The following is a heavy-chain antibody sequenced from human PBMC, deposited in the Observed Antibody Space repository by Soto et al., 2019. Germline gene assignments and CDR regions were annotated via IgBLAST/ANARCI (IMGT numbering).Heavy chain of an antibody. V-gene: IGHV4-4*07. J-gene: IGHJ3*02. CDR2: LETSGST. D-gene: IGHD2-15*01. CDR3: TREGRYCSGASCYTDAFDI. CDR1: GGSISGHY. Sequence: QVQLQESGPGLLKPSETLSLTCTVSGGSISGHYWNWIRQPAGKGLEWIGRLETSGSTNYDPSLKRRVTMSVDTSKDQFSLRLTSVTAADTAVYYCTREGRYCSGASCYTDAFDIWGQGTLVTVSS.